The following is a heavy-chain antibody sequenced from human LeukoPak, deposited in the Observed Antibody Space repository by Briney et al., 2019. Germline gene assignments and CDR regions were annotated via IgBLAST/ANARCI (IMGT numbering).Heavy chain of an antibody. D-gene: IGHD5-12*01. CDR1: GGSISSYY. J-gene: IGHJ4*02. Sequence: SETLSLTCTVSGGSISSYYWSWIRQPPGKGLEWIGYIYYSGSTNYNPSLKSRVTISVDTSKNQFSLKLSSVTAADTAVYYCARGLLNSGLHPFDYWGQGTLVTVFS. V-gene: IGHV4-59*01. CDR2: IYYSGST. CDR3: ARGLLNSGLHPFDY.